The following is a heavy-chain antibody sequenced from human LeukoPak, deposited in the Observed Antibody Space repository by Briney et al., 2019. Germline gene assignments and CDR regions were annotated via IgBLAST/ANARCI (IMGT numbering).Heavy chain of an antibody. D-gene: IGHD2-21*02. V-gene: IGHV4-59*08. CDR1: GASFTSNY. J-gene: IGHJ4*02. Sequence: SETLSLTCTVSGASFTSNYWSWIRQPRGKGREWIGYIYYSGTTTYNPSLERRVTMSVDMSKTQFSLRLNSVTATDTAVYYCARLDCGGDCYVDYWGQGTLVTVSS. CDR3: ARLDCGGDCYVDY. CDR2: IYYSGTT.